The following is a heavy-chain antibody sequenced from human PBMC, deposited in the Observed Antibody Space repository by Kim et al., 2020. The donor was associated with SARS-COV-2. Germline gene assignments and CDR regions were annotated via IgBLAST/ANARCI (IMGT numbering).Heavy chain of an antibody. CDR1: GGSISSSSYY. D-gene: IGHD3-9*01. CDR3: SSASGVRIVDWLPRDS. V-gene: IGHV4-39*07. CDR2: IYYSGST. Sequence: SETLSLTCTVSGGSISSSSYYWGWLRQALGMGLVCIGSIYYSGSTYYNPSLKSRGTILVDTSNNQFSLQLSSLIAADTAVDYCSSASGVRIVDWLPRDS. J-gene: IGHJ5*01.